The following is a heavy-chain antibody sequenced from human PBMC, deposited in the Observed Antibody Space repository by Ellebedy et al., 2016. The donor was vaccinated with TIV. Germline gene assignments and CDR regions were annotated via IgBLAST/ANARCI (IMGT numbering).Heavy chain of an antibody. D-gene: IGHD6-19*01. V-gene: IGHV3-48*02. CDR2: ITSVSSAT. Sequence: GESLKISCAASGFTFSTYPMMWVRQAPGKGLEWVSYITSVSSATRYADSVKGRFTISRDNAKNSLYLQRNSLRDEETSVYYCARVVAGLVGGDYWGQGTLVTVSS. CDR3: ARVVAGLVGGDY. J-gene: IGHJ4*02. CDR1: GFTFSTYP.